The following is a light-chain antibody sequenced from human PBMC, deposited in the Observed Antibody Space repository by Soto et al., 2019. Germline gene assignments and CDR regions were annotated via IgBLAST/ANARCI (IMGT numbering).Light chain of an antibody. J-gene: IGKJ2*01. V-gene: IGKV1-33*01. Sequence: EIQMTQSPSSLSASLGDRVTITCQASQDINDYSNWYQQKPGKARRLLIYGASFLEVGVPSRFSGSGSGTHFTLTISSLQPEDVATYYCQQYDSLPYTFGQGTRLEIK. CDR3: QQYDSLPYT. CDR1: QDINDY. CDR2: GAS.